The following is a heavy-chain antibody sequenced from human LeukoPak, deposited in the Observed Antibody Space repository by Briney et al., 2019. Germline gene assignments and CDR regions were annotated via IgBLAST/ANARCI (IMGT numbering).Heavy chain of an antibody. J-gene: IGHJ3*02. D-gene: IGHD1-26*01. Sequence: PADPLSLTCTVSAPPITSYYRSWLRQPPAKGRDWMGYIHYSESTHYNPSLNSQSAIPVHTSKNQVTLTVSSVTAPHTPVYDCARGGFIVGATSDDAFDIWGEGTVVTVS. V-gene: IGHV4-59*07. CDR2: IHYSEST. CDR1: APPITSYY. CDR3: ARGGFIVGATSDDAFDI.